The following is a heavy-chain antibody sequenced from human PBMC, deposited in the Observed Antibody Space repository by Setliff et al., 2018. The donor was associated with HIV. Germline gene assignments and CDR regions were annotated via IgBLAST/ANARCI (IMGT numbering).Heavy chain of an antibody. CDR1: GFIFDRYT. CDR3: VRDLDAGRTRIFDS. D-gene: IGHD1-1*01. V-gene: IGHV3-30*04. J-gene: IGHJ4*02. Sequence: GESLKISCAASGFIFDRYTMHWVRQAPGKGLEWLSLISYDGSNIDYADSVKGRFSISRDNSKSRLYLQMNSLRPEDKAVYYCVRDLDAGRTRIFDSWGQGALVTVSS. CDR2: ISYDGSNI.